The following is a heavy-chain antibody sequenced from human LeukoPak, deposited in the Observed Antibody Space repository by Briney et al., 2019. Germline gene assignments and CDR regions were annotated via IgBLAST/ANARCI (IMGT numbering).Heavy chain of an antibody. CDR2: ISHSGTT. CDR1: GGSISTGGYF. CDR3: ARVWVIEDWLNRFDP. J-gene: IGHJ5*02. D-gene: IGHD3-16*02. Sequence: PSETLSLTCTVSGGSISTGGYFWSWIRQSPGKGLEWIGYISHSGTTYYSLSVKSRVTILVDRSKNQFSLKLSSVTAADTAVYYCARVWVIEDWLNRFDPWGQGTLVTVSS. V-gene: IGHV4-30-2*06.